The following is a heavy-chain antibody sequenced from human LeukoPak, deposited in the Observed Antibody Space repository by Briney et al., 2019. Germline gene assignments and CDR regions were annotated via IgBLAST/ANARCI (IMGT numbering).Heavy chain of an antibody. Sequence: GGSLRLSCAASGFTFSSYRMNWVRQAPGKGLEWVSSISSSSSYIYYADSVKGRFTISRDNAKNSLYLQMNSLRAEVTAVYYCARDLERYFDWLPRPHLYYYYYGMDVWGQGTTVTVSS. CDR1: GFTFSSYR. CDR2: ISSSSSYI. CDR3: ARDLERYFDWLPRPHLYYYYYGMDV. D-gene: IGHD3-9*01. J-gene: IGHJ6*02. V-gene: IGHV3-21*01.